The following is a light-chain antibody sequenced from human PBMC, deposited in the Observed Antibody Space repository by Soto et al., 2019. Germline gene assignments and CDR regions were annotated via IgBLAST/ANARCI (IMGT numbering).Light chain of an antibody. CDR2: EVS. J-gene: IGLJ2*01. CDR1: SSDIGPYKY. CDR3: SSYTTSKTVV. Sequence: QSALTQPASVSGPPGQSITISCTGTSSDIGPYKYVSWFQHHPGKAPKLIIFEVSHRPSGISDRFSGFKSANTAYLTIAGVQPEDEADYHCSSYTTSKTVVFGGGTKRTV. V-gene: IGLV2-14*01.